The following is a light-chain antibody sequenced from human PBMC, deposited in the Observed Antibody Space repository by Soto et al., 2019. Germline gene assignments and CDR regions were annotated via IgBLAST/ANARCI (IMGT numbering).Light chain of an antibody. V-gene: IGKV1-9*01. CDR1: QGISSY. CDR2: AAS. J-gene: IGKJ3*01. CDR3: LHLNSYSPDT. Sequence: DIQLTQSPSFLSASVGDRVTIICRASQGISSYLAWYQQKPGKAPELLIFAASTLQNGVPSRFSGSGSGTEFTLTISSLQPEDFATYYCLHLNSYSPDTFGPGTKVDIK.